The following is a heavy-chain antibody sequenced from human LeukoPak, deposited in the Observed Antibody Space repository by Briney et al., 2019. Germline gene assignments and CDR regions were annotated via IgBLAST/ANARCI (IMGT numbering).Heavy chain of an antibody. D-gene: IGHD6-19*01. V-gene: IGHV3-23*01. J-gene: IGHJ4*02. CDR2: ITGSGGTT. CDR1: GFTFSNYG. Sequence: PGGSLRLSCVVSGFTFSNYGMSWVRQAPGKGLEWVSVITGSGGTTYYAGSVKGRFTISRDSSKNTLYLQMNSLRAEDTAIYYCVKDPIGRSSDWYDAYWGQGTLVTVSS. CDR3: VKDPIGRSSDWYDAY.